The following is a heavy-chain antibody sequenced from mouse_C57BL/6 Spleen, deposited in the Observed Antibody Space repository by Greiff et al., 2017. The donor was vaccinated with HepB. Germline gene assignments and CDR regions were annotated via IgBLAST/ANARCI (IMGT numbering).Heavy chain of an antibody. J-gene: IGHJ3*01. D-gene: IGHD2-3*01. CDR3: ARKRGGYYGGFAY. CDR1: GYTFTDYN. CDR2: INPNNGGT. V-gene: IGHV1-22*01. Sequence: EVQLQQSGPELVKPGASVKMSCKASGYTFTDYNMHWVKQSHGKSLEWIGYINPNNGGTSYNQKFKGKATLTVNKSSSTAYMELRSLTSEDSAVYYCARKRGGYYGGFAYWGQGTLVTVSA.